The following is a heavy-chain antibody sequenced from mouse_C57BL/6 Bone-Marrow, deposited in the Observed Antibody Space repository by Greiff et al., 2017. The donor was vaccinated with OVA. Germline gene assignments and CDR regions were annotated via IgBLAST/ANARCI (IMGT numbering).Heavy chain of an antibody. CDR2: IYPGDGDT. Sequence: VQLQQSGPELVKPGASVKISCKASGYAFSSSWMNWVKQRPGKGLEWIGRIYPGDGDTNYNGKFKGKATLTADKSSSTAYMQLSSLTSEDSEVYFCARSLTRDGYYFDYWGQGTTLTVSS. J-gene: IGHJ2*01. CDR1: GYAFSSSW. D-gene: IGHD1-1*01. V-gene: IGHV1-82*01. CDR3: ARSLTRDGYYFDY.